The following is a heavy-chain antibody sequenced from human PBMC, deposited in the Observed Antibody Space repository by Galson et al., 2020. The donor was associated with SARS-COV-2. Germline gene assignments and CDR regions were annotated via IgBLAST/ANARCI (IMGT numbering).Heavy chain of an antibody. J-gene: IGHJ4*02. CDR1: GYRFSIYY. CDR2: IYPGDSDT. CDR3: ARRQWLNRGFDF. Sequence: GESLKISCKGSGYRFSIYYIGWVRQMPGKGLDWMGIIYPGDSDTRYSPSFQGQVTISVDKSISTAYLEWSSLKASDTGIYYCARRQWLNRGFDFWGQGTLVTVSS. V-gene: IGHV5-51*01. D-gene: IGHD6-19*01.